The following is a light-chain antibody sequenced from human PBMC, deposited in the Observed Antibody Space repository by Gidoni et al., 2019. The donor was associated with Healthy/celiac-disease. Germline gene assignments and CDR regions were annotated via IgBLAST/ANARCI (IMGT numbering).Light chain of an antibody. CDR2: GAS. CDR1: QSVSSSY. J-gene: IGKJ4*01. V-gene: IGKV3-20*01. Sequence: DIVLTQSPGTLSLSPGERATLSCRASQSVSSSYLAWYQQKPGQAPRLLIYGASSRATGIPDSFSGSGSGTDFTLTISRLEPEDFAVYYCQQYGSSPLTFGGGTKVEIK. CDR3: QQYGSSPLT.